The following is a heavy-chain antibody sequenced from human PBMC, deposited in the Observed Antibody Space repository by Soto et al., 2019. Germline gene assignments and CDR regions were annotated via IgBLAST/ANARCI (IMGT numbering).Heavy chain of an antibody. V-gene: IGHV2-5*02. J-gene: IGHJ4*02. D-gene: IGHD3-16*01. Sequence: QITLNESGPALVKPTQTLTLTCTFSGFSLNTRDVGVGWIRQPPGKALEWLGVVYWDDDKTYSPSLKSRLTITKETPKNQVVLRMTKMDPVDTAPYYCAHCRGGVASFWGQGTLVTVSS. CDR3: AHCRGGVASF. CDR2: VYWDDDK. CDR1: GFSLNTRDVG.